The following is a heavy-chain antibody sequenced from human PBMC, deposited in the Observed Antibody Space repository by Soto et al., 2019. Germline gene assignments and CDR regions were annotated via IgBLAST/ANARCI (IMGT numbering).Heavy chain of an antibody. CDR3: SREATNITMGDDY. Sequence: QVQLVQSGAEVKKPGASVKVSCKASGYTFTSYGITWVRQAPGQGLECMGWISAYNGNTKYAQKLQGRVPMTTVTTTSTIYMYLRRLRCDGTAVNFCSREATNITMGDDYWGQGTLVTVSS. CDR2: ISAYNGNT. J-gene: IGHJ4*02. V-gene: IGHV1-18*01. D-gene: IGHD3-10*01. CDR1: GYTFTSYG.